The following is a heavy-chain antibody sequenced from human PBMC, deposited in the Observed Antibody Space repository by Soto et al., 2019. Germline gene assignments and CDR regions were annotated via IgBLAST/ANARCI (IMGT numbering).Heavy chain of an antibody. D-gene: IGHD4-4*01. V-gene: IGHV5-51*01. J-gene: IGHJ3*02. CDR1: GYVFTAYW. CDR2: IYPGGDSDT. Sequence: GESLKISCKTSGYVFTAYWIGWVRQMPGKGLEWMGIIYPGGDSDTRYSQSSRGQVTISADKSITTAYLQWNSLKASDTAMYYCATQMTTSQDAFDIWGQGTMVTVSS. CDR3: ATQMTTSQDAFDI.